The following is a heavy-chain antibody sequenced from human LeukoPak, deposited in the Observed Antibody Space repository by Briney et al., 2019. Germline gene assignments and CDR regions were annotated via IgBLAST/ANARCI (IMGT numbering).Heavy chain of an antibody. J-gene: IGHJ4*02. V-gene: IGHV3-21*01. CDR1: GFTFSSYS. Sequence: PGGSLRLSCAASGFTFSSYSMNWVRQAPGKGLEWVSSISSSSSYIYYADSVKGRFTISRDNAKNSLYLQMNSLRAEDTAVYYCARDPIVVVPAAIQRFDYWGQGTLATVSS. CDR2: ISSSSSYI. CDR3: ARDPIVVVPAAIQRFDY. D-gene: IGHD2-2*02.